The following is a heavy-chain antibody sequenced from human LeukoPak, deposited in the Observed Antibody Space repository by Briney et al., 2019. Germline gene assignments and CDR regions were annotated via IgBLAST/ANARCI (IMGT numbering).Heavy chain of an antibody. CDR2: IYYSGST. CDR3: ARGGGTATRYNWFDP. Sequence: SETLSLTCTVSGGSISSSSYYWGWIRQPPGKGLEWIGSIYYSGSTYYNPSLKSRVTISVDTSKNQFSLKLSSVTAADTAVYYCARGGGTATRYNWFDPWGQGTLVTVSS. J-gene: IGHJ5*02. D-gene: IGHD2-15*01. CDR1: GGSISSSSYY. V-gene: IGHV4-39*07.